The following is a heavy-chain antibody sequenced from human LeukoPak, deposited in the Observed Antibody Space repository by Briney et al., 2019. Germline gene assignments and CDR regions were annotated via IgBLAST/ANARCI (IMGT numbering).Heavy chain of an antibody. CDR3: ARDRDSSTWSSYLDY. CDR2: VYHSGYT. J-gene: IGHJ4*02. D-gene: IGHD6-13*01. Sequence: SETLSLTCTVSGGSISSGGYYWSWILQPPGKGLEWIGYVYHSGYTYYSTSLKSRVTISVDRSRNQCSLKLRSVTAADTAVYFCARDRDSSTWSSYLDYWGQGTLVTVSS. CDR1: GGSISSGGYY. V-gene: IGHV4-30-2*01.